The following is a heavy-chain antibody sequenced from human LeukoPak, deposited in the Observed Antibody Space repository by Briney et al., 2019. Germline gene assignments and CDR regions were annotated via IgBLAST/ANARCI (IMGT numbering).Heavy chain of an antibody. Sequence: GGSLRPSCAASGFTFSSYAMSWVRQAPGKGLEWVSGIGGSDGNTFYADSVKGRFTISRDNSKNTLFLQMNSLRAEDTAVYYCAKDRKMRGVTAFDYWGQGTLVTVSS. D-gene: IGHD3-10*01. CDR1: GFTFSSYA. J-gene: IGHJ4*02. CDR2: IGGSDGNT. CDR3: AKDRKMRGVTAFDY. V-gene: IGHV3-23*01.